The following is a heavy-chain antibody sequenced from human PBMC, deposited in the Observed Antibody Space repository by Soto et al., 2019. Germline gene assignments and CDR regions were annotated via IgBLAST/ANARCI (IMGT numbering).Heavy chain of an antibody. J-gene: IGHJ6*02. Sequence: LKISCKGSGYSFTSYWISWVRQMPGKGLEWMGRIDPSDSYTNYSPSFQGHVTISADKSISTAYLQWSSLKASDTAMYYCARAVHSGYDPPYYYYGMDVWGQGTTVTVSS. CDR2: IDPSDSYT. D-gene: IGHD5-12*01. CDR3: ARAVHSGYDPPYYYYGMDV. CDR1: GYSFTSYW. V-gene: IGHV5-10-1*01.